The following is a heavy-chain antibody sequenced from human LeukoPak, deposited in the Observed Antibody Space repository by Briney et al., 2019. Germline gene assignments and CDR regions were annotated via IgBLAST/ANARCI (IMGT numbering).Heavy chain of an antibody. CDR1: GGSISSSHW. CDR3: ARAVVPAATYYYYYYMDV. CDR2: IYHSGST. V-gene: IGHV4-4*02. D-gene: IGHD2-2*01. J-gene: IGHJ6*03. Sequence: SETLSLTCAVSGGSISSSHWWSWVRQPPGKGLEWIGEIYHSGSTNYNPSLKSRITISVDMSKNQFSLKLSSVTAADTAVYYCARAVVPAATYYYYYYMDVWGKGTTVTVSS.